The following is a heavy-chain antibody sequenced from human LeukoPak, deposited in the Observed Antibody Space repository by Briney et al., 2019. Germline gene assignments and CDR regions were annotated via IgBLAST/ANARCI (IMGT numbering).Heavy chain of an antibody. CDR3: ARRYNWNNGIYYFDY. CDR1: GYSFTSYW. CDR2: IYPGDSDT. D-gene: IGHD1-1*01. Sequence: GESLKISCKGSGYSFTSYWIGWVRQMPGKGLEWMGIIYPGDSDTRYSPSFQGQVTISADKPINTAYLQWSSLRASDTAMYYCARRYNWNNGIYYFDYWGQGTLVTVSS. J-gene: IGHJ4*02. V-gene: IGHV5-51*01.